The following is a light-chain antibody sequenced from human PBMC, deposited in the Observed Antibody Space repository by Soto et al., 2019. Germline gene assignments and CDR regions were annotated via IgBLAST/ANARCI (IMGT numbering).Light chain of an antibody. J-gene: IGLJ1*01. CDR3: CSYAGTATV. CDR1: NSDVESYNL. Sequence: QSALTQPASVSGSPGQSITISCTGTNSDVESYNLVSWFRQHPGEAPKLIVYEGTKRPSGVSNRFSGSESGNPASLTISGLQAEDEANYYCCSYAGTATVFGTGTKVTVL. CDR2: EGT. V-gene: IGLV2-23*03.